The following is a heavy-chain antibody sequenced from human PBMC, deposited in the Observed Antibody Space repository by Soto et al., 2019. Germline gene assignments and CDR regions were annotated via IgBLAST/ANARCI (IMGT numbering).Heavy chain of an antibody. J-gene: IGHJ6*02. V-gene: IGHV1-18*04. CDR1: GYTFTSYG. CDR3: ARAKVPAARKEFYYYGMDV. CDR2: ISAYNGNT. D-gene: IGHD2-2*01. Sequence: ASVKVSCKASGYTFTSYGISWVRQAPGQGLEWMGWISAYNGNTNYAQKLQGRVTMTTDTSTSTAYMELRSLRSDDTAVYYCARAKVPAARKEFYYYGMDVWGQGTTVTVSS.